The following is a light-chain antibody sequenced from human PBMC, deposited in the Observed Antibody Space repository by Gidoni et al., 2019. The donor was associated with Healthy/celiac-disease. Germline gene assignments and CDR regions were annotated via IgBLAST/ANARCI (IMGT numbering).Light chain of an antibody. Sequence: QSVLTQPPSVSAAPGQKVTISCSGSSSNIGNNYVTWYQQLTGTAPKLLLYDNNKRPSGIPDRFSGSKSGTSATLGITGLQTGDEADYYCGTWDSSLSALFGGGTKLTV. J-gene: IGLJ2*01. CDR2: DNN. CDR1: SSNIGNNY. V-gene: IGLV1-51*01. CDR3: GTWDSSLSAL.